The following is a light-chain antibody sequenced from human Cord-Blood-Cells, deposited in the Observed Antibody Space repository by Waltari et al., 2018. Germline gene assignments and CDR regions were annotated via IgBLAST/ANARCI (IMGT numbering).Light chain of an antibody. V-gene: IGLV2-8*01. Sequence: QSALTQPPSASGSPGQSVTISCTGTSSHVGGYNYVSWYHQHPGKAPKLMIYEVSKRPSGVPDRFSGSKSGNTASLTVSGLQAEDEADYYCSSYAGSNNVVFGGGTKLTVL. CDR1: SSHVGGYNY. CDR3: SSYAGSNNVV. CDR2: EVS. J-gene: IGLJ2*01.